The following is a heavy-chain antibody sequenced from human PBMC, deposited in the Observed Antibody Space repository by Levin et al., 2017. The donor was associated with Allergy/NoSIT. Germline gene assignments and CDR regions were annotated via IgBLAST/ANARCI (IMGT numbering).Heavy chain of an antibody. CDR3: ARDWGCSSTSCYRYYYYGMDV. CDR2: ISYDGSNK. V-gene: IGHV3-30-3*01. D-gene: IGHD2-2*02. CDR1: GFTFSSYA. Sequence: GGSLRLSCAASGFTFSSYAMHWVRQAPGKGLEWVAVISYDGSNKYYADSVKGRFTISRDNSKNTLYLQMNSLRAEDTAVYYCARDWGCSSTSCYRYYYYGMDVWGQGTTVTVSS. J-gene: IGHJ6*02.